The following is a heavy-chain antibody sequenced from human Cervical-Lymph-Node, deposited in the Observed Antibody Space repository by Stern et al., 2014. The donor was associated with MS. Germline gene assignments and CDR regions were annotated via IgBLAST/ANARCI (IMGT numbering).Heavy chain of an antibody. V-gene: IGHV7-4-1*02. CDR2: VNTNSGNP. CDR1: GYTFTRYA. D-gene: IGHD6-13*01. CDR3: ARPITGADHAFDY. J-gene: IGHJ4*02. Sequence: QMQLVQSGSEMKKPGASVKVSCKASGYTFTRYAINLVRQAPGQGLEWMGWVNTNSGNPTYGRGFAGRFVFSLDTSVSTAYLQITSLKAEDTAVYYCARPITGADHAFDYWGQGTLVTVSS.